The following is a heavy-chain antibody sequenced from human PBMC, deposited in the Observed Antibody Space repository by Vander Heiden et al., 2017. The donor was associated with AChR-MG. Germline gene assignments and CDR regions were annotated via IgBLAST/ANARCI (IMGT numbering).Heavy chain of an antibody. J-gene: IGHJ6*02. V-gene: IGHV1-69*01. CDR3: ARYLAVPYYYYGMDV. Sequence: QVQLVQSGAEVKKPGSSVTVSFKASGGTFSSYASSCVRQAPGQGLEWMGGIIPIFGTANYAQKFQGRVTITADESTSTAYMELSSLRSEDTAVYYCARYLAVPYYYYGMDVWGQGTTVTVSS. CDR1: GGTFSSYA. CDR2: IIPIFGTA.